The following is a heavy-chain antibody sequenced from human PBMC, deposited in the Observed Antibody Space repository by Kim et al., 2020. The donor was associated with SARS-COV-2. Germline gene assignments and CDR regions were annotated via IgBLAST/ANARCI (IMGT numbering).Heavy chain of an antibody. Sequence: GSLRLSCAASGFTFSSYGMHWVRQAPGKGLEWVAVIWYDGSNQYYADSVKGRFTISRDNSKNTLYLQMNSLRAEDTAVYYCAKDLEGSGSYFDLWGQGT. D-gene: IGHD3-10*01. CDR1: GFTFSSYG. CDR3: AKDLEGSGSYFDL. J-gene: IGHJ5*02. V-gene: IGHV3-33*06. CDR2: IWYDGSNQ.